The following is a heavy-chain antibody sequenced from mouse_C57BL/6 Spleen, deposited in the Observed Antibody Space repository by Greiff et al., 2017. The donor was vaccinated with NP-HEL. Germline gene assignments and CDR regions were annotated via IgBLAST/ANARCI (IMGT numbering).Heavy chain of an antibody. CDR1: GYTFTSYW. J-gene: IGHJ4*01. V-gene: IGHV1-52*01. CDR3: ARDREYAMDY. Sequence: QVQLQQPGAELVRPGSSVKLSCKASGYTFTSYWMHWVKQRPIQGLEWIGNIDPSDSETHYNQKFKDKATLTVDKSSSTAYMQLSSLTSEDSAVYYCARDREYAMDYWGQGTSVTVSS. CDR2: IDPSDSET.